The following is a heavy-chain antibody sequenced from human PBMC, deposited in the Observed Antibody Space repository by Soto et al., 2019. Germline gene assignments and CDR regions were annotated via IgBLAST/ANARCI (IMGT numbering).Heavy chain of an antibody. CDR2: IYSSGST. Sequence: SETLSLTCTVSGDSMSTYYWSWIRQPPGKGLECIGNIYSSGSTDYNPSLKSRVTISVDMSKNQFSLNLNSVTAADTAVYYCARRYSGTYYRSYYFDYWGQGTLVTVS. D-gene: IGHD1-26*01. V-gene: IGHV4-59*01. CDR1: GDSMSTYY. J-gene: IGHJ4*02. CDR3: ARRYSGTYYRSYYFDY.